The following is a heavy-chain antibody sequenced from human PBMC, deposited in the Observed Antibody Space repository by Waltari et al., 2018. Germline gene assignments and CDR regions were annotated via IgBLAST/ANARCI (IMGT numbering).Heavy chain of an antibody. V-gene: IGHV1-69*01. J-gene: IGHJ4*02. CDR1: GGTVSRYV. CDR2: VIPMFGTT. Sequence: KKPGSSVKVSCKASGGTVSRYVMSWVRQAPGQGLEWMGGVIPMFGTTNYAQKFQGRVTITADESTSTAYMELSSLRSEDTAVYFCARYVQGGNYFDSWGQGTLVTVSS. D-gene: IGHD1-1*01. CDR3: ARYVQGGNYFDS.